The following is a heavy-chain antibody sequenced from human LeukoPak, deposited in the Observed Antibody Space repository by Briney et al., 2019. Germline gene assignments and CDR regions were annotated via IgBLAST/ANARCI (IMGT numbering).Heavy chain of an antibody. CDR3: ATRGDYSSGSYGD. D-gene: IGHD3-10*01. V-gene: IGHV1-2*02. CDR1: GYTFNGYY. CDR2: INPNNGGT. Sequence: GASVKVSCKSSGYTFNGYYMHWVRQAPGQGLEWMGWINPNNGGTKYAQNFQGRVTMTRDTSISTAYLQWSSLKASDTAMYYCATRGDYSSGSYGDWGQGTLVTVSS. J-gene: IGHJ4*02.